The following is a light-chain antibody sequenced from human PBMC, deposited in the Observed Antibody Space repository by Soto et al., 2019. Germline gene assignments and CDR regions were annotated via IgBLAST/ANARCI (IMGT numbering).Light chain of an antibody. CDR2: DNS. CDR1: SSNIGAGYE. V-gene: IGLV1-40*01. Sequence: QPVLTQPPSVSGAPGQRVTISCTGSSSNIGAGYEVHWYQQLPGTAPKLLIYDNSYRPSGVPDRFSGSKSGTSASLAITGLQAEDEADYYCQSYDSSLSAYVLFGGGTKLTVL. J-gene: IGLJ2*01. CDR3: QSYDSSLSAYVL.